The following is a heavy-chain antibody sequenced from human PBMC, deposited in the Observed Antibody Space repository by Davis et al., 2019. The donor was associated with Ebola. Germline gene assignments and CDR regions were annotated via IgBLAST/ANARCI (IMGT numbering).Heavy chain of an antibody. Sequence: MPGGSLRLSCAVYGGSFSGYYWSWIRQPPGKGLEWIGEINHSGSTNYNPSLKSRVTISVDTSKNQFSLKLSSVTAADTAVYYCARHYSGSGSYYTYYGMDVWGQGTTVTVSS. CDR1: GGSFSGYY. CDR2: INHSGST. D-gene: IGHD3-10*01. J-gene: IGHJ6*02. V-gene: IGHV4-34*01. CDR3: ARHYSGSGSYYTYYGMDV.